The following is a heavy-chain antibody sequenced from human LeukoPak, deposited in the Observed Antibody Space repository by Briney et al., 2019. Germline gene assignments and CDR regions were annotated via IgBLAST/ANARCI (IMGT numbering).Heavy chain of an antibody. D-gene: IGHD3-3*01. CDR1: GGSISSGDYY. Sequence: SETLSLTCTVSGGSISSGDYYWSWIRQPPGKGLEWIGYIYYSGSTYYNPSLKSRVTISVDTSKNQFSLKLSSVTAADTAVYYCSNWSGYKYYFDYWGQGTLVTVSS. CDR2: IYYSGST. CDR3: SNWSGYKYYFDY. V-gene: IGHV4-30-4*01. J-gene: IGHJ4*02.